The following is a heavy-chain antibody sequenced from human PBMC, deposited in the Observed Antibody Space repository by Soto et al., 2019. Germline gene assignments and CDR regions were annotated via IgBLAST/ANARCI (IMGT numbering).Heavy chain of an antibody. J-gene: IGHJ4*02. CDR3: ARSSGGDFAY. Sequence: QVQLVQSGAEVKKPGASVKVSCKASGYIFTNYFIQWVRQAPGQGLEWMGMINPSGGTTTYAQKFXXRVTMTRDTSTTTVYMELSSLRSEDTAVYYCARSSGGDFAYWGQGSLVTVSS. V-gene: IGHV1-46*03. D-gene: IGHD3-22*01. CDR2: INPSGGTT. CDR1: GYIFTNYF.